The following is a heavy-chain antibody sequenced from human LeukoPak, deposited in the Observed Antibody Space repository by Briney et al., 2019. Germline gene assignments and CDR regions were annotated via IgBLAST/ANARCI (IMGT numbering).Heavy chain of an antibody. CDR2: ISYDGSNK. V-gene: IGHV3-30-3*01. J-gene: IGHJ5*02. CDR3: ARDWANIVVVVAATPATWFDP. D-gene: IGHD2-15*01. CDR1: GFTFSSYW. Sequence: GGSLRLSCAASGFTFSSYWMHWVRQAPGKGLEWVAVISYDGSNKYYADSVKGRFTISRDNSKNTLYLQMNSLRAEDTAVYYCARDWANIVVVVAATPATWFDPWGQGTLVTVSS.